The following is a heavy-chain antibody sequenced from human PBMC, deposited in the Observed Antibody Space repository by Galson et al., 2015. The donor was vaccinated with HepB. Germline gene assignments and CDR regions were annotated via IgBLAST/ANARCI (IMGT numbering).Heavy chain of an antibody. V-gene: IGHV1-69*13. Sequence: SVKVSCKASGGTFSSYAVSWVRQAPGQGLEWMGGIIPVFGTANYAQKFQGRVTITADESTTTAYMELSSLRSEDTAVYYCAINYYDSSGYYPGYYYGMDVWGQGTTVTVSS. D-gene: IGHD3-22*01. CDR2: IIPVFGTA. J-gene: IGHJ6*02. CDR3: AINYYDSSGYYPGYYYGMDV. CDR1: GGTFSSYA.